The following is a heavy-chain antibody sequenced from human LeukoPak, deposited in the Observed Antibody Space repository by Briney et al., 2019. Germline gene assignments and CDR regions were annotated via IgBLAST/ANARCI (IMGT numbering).Heavy chain of an antibody. V-gene: IGHV4-34*01. CDR2: INHSGST. J-gene: IGHJ5*02. CDR1: GGSFSGYY. D-gene: IGHD6-13*01. Sequence: PSETLSLTCAVYGGSFSGYYWSWLRQPPGKGLEWIGEINHSGSTNYNPPLKSRVTISVDTSKNQFSLKLSSVTAADTAVYYCARSIMYSSSWNGLGNNWFDPWGQGTLVTVSS. CDR3: ARSIMYSSSWNGLGNNWFDP.